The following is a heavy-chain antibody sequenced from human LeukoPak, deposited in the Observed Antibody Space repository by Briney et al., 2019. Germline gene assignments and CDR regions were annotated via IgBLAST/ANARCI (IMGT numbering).Heavy chain of an antibody. Sequence: GSLRLSCVASGFTFHDYGMSWVRPAPGRGRGWVAFIRYVGGNTYYADSRKGRFTISRDTSTNTIYLRINRLKAADTAVYYCAKDEVVPGYYYTDVWGRGTTVTISS. CDR1: GFTFHDYG. V-gene: IGHV3-30*02. D-gene: IGHD2-2*01. CDR2: IRYVGGNT. J-gene: IGHJ6*03. CDR3: AKDEVVPGYYYTDV.